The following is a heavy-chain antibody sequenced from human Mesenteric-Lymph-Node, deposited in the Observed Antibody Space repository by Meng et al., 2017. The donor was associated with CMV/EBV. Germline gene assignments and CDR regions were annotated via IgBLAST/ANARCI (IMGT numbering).Heavy chain of an antibody. CDR3: ARHQRWLKSEGGFNY. V-gene: IGHV4-34*01. Sequence: QVQLLQWGAGLLELSETLSLTCAVYGGSFGGYYWSWIRQPPGKGLEWIGEINHSGSTNYNPSLKSRVTISVDTSKNQFSLKLSSVTAADTAVYYCARHQRWLKSEGGFNYWGQGTLVTASS. J-gene: IGHJ4*02. D-gene: IGHD4-23*01. CDR1: GGSFGGYY. CDR2: INHSGST.